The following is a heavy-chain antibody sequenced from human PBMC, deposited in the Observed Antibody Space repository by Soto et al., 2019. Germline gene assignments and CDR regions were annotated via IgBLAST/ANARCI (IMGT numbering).Heavy chain of an antibody. CDR1: GFSLSNARMG. Sequence: QVTLKESGPVLVKPTETLTLTCTVSGFSLSNARMGVSWIRQPPGKALEWLAHIFSNDEKSYSTSLKSRLTISKDTSKSQVVLTMTNMDPVDTATYYCARITYDFWSGYHIPPHRIDYWGQGTLVTVSS. CDR3: ARITYDFWSGYHIPPHRIDY. J-gene: IGHJ4*02. CDR2: IFSNDEK. D-gene: IGHD3-3*01. V-gene: IGHV2-26*01.